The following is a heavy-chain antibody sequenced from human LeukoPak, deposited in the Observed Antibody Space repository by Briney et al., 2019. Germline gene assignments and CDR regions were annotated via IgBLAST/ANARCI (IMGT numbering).Heavy chain of an antibody. CDR3: ARGIAGSRYDYVWGSYPNWFDP. CDR2: INHSGST. J-gene: IGHJ5*02. Sequence: PSETLSLTCAVSGASISSSNYYWSWIRQPPGKGLEWIGEINHSGSTNYNPSLKSRVTISVDTSKNQFSLKLSSVTAADTAVYYCARGIAGSRYDYVWGSYPNWFDPWGQGTLVTVSS. CDR1: GASISSSNYY. D-gene: IGHD3-16*01. V-gene: IGHV4-39*07.